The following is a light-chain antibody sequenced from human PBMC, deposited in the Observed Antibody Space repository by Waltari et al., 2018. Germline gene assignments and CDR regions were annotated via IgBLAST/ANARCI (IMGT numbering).Light chain of an antibody. J-gene: IGKJ2*01. Sequence: DIQMTQSPSSLSASVGDRVNITCRASQSISSYLNWYQEKPGKAPRLLIYAASSLQSGVPSRFSGRGSGTDFTLTISSLQPEDFATYYCQQSYSYWYTFGQGTKLEIK. V-gene: IGKV1-39*01. CDR3: QQSYSYWYT. CDR1: QSISSY. CDR2: AAS.